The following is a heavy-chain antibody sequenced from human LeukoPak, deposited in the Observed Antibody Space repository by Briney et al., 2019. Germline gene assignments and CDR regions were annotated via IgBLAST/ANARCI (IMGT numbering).Heavy chain of an antibody. J-gene: IGHJ6*02. V-gene: IGHV3-30*18. CDR2: ISYDGSNK. CDR3: AKEIVYGSGGPRGMDV. D-gene: IGHD3-10*01. Sequence: PGRSLRLSCAASGLTFSSYVMHWVRQAPGKGLEWVAVISYDGSNKNYGDSVKGRFTISRDNSKYTLYLQMSSLGAEDTAVYFCAKEIVYGSGGPRGMDVWGQGTTVIVSS. CDR1: GLTFSSYV.